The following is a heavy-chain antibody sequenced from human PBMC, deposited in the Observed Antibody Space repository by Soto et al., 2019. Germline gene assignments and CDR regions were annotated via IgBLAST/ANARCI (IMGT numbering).Heavy chain of an antibody. CDR3: ARVTVYAIPRRPYYYYYGMDV. V-gene: IGHV1-18*01. CDR2: ISAYNGNT. CDR1: GYTFTSYG. J-gene: IGHJ6*02. Sequence: AASVKVSCKASGYTFTSYGISWVRQAPGQGLEWMGWISAYNGNTNYAQKLQGRVTMTTDTSTSTAYMELRSLRSDDTAVYYRARVTVYAIPRRPYYYYYGMDVWGQGTTVTVSS. D-gene: IGHD2-8*01.